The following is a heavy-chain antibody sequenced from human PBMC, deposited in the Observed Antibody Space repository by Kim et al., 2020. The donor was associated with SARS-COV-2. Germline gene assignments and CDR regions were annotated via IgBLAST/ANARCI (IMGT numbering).Heavy chain of an antibody. J-gene: IGHJ6*02. CDR3: ARHRGYSYYYGMDV. D-gene: IGHD5-18*01. V-gene: IGHV4-39*01. Sequence: PSLKSRVTLSVDTSNSQFSLKLSSVTAADTAVYYRARHRGYSYYYGMDVWGQGTTVTVSS.